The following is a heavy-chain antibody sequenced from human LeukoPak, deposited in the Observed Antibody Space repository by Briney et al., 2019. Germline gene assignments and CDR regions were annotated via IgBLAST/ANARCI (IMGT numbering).Heavy chain of an antibody. Sequence: PGGSLRLSCTASGFTVSNNYMNWVRQAPGKGLEWVANIKPDGSEKNYVDSVKGRFTISRDNAKNSFYLQMNGLRVEDGAVYYCASRKSATSDDGIYWGQGALVTVSS. D-gene: IGHD4-17*01. V-gene: IGHV3-7*01. CDR1: GFTVSNNY. CDR3: ASRKSATSDDGIY. J-gene: IGHJ4*02. CDR2: IKPDGSEK.